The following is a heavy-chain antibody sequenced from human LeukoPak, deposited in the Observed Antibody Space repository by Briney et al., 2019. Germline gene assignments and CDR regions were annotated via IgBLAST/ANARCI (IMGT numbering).Heavy chain of an antibody. Sequence: SETLSLTCTVSGGSISSSSYYWSWIRQPPGKGLEWIGYIYYSGSTNYNPSLKSRVTISVDTSKNQFSLKLSSVTAADTAVYYCARVGRGVITSKRNHPPPVNWFDPWGQRTLVTVSS. CDR2: IYYSGST. D-gene: IGHD4-23*01. J-gene: IGHJ5*02. CDR1: GGSISSSSYY. CDR3: ARVGRGVITSKRNHPPPVNWFDP. V-gene: IGHV4-61*01.